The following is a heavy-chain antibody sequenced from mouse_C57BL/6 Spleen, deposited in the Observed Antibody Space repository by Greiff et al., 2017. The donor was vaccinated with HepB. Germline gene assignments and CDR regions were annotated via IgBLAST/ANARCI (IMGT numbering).Heavy chain of an antibody. CDR2: IDPSDSET. CDR1: GYTFTSYW. D-gene: IGHD1-1*01. Sequence: QVQLQQPGAELVRPGSSVKLSCKASGYTFTSYWMHWVKQRPIQGLEWIGNIDPSDSETHYNQKFKDKATLTVDKSSSTAYMQLSSLTSEDSAVYYCAREAYGSSSWFAYWGQGTLVTVSA. CDR3: AREAYGSSSWFAY. J-gene: IGHJ3*01. V-gene: IGHV1-52*01.